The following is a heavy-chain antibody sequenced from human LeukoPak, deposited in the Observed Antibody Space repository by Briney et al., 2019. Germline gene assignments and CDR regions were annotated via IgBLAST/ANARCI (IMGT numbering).Heavy chain of an antibody. D-gene: IGHD3-9*01. CDR2: INPNSGGT. J-gene: IGHJ4*02. V-gene: IGHV1-2*04. CDR1: GYTVTGYY. CDR3: ARGERYFDWLLDY. Sequence: ASLKVSCKASGYTVTGYYMHWVRQAPGQGLEWMGWINPNSGGTNYAQKFQGWVTMTRDTSISTAYMELSRLRSDDTAVYYCARGERYFDWLLDYWGQGTLVTVSS.